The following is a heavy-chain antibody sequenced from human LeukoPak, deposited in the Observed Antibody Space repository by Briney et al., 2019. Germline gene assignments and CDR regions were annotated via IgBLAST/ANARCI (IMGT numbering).Heavy chain of an antibody. J-gene: IGHJ4*02. V-gene: IGHV1-69*13. D-gene: IGHD4-23*01. CDR2: IIPIFGTA. Sequence: SVKVSCKASGGTFSSYAISWVRQAPGQGLEWMGGIIPIFGTANYAQKFQGRVTITADESTSTAYMELSSLRSEDTAVYYCAREAYGGNTRGSFDYWGQRTLVTVSS. CDR3: AREAYGGNTRGSFDY. CDR1: GGTFSSYA.